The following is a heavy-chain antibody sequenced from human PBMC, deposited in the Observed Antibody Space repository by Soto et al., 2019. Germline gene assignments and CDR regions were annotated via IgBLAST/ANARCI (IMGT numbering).Heavy chain of an antibody. CDR3: AGEVGGTGLHL. Sequence: QVQLVQSGAEVKKPGSSVRVSCRTSGGTFKKYGFSWVRQAPGQGLEWMGGIIPMYGIANYGQIFQGRLTITADESTDTVYMDLTSLQSDDTAVSYCAGEVGGTGLHLWGQGTQVTVSS. CDR2: IIPMYGIA. D-gene: IGHD3-9*01. CDR1: GGTFKKYG. V-gene: IGHV1-69*12. J-gene: IGHJ5*02.